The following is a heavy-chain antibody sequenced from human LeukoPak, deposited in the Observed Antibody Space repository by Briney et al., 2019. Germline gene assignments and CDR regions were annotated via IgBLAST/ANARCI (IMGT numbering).Heavy chain of an antibody. V-gene: IGHV4-34*01. J-gene: IGHJ6*02. CDR2: INHSGST. D-gene: IGHD1-1*01. Sequence: SEILSLTCAVSGGSFSGYYWSWIRQPPGKGLGWGGEINHSGSTNYNPSLKSRVTISVDTSKNQFSLKLSSVTAADTAVYYCARRQRPHYGMDVWGQGTTVTVSS. CDR3: ARRQRPHYGMDV. CDR1: GGSFSGYY.